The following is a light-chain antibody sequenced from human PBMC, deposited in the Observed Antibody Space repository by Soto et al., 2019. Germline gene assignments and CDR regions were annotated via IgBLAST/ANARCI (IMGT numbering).Light chain of an antibody. CDR2: DSS. CDR3: QQRSNWPIT. CDR1: ESVSSY. J-gene: IGKJ5*01. Sequence: EIVLTQSPAILSLSPGERATLSCRASESVSSYLAWYQQKPGQAPRLLIYDSSNRATGIPARFSGSGSGTDFTLTISSLEPEDFAVYYCQQRSNWPITFGQGTRLDI. V-gene: IGKV3-11*01.